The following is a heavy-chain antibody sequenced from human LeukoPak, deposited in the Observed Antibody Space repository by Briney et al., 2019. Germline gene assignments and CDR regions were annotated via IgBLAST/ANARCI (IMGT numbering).Heavy chain of an antibody. J-gene: IGHJ3*02. D-gene: IGHD2-15*01. CDR2: IIPILGTA. CDR1: GGTFSSYA. Sequence: SVKVSCKASGGTFSSYAISWVRQAPGQGLEWMGRIIPILGTANYAQKFQGRVTITTDESTCTAYMELSSLRSEDTAVYYCAREALGDIVVVVAATPDAFDIWGQGTMVTVSS. V-gene: IGHV1-69*11. CDR3: AREALGDIVVVVAATPDAFDI.